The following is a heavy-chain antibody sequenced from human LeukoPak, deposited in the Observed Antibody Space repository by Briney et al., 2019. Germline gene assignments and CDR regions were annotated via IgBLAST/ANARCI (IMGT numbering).Heavy chain of an antibody. D-gene: IGHD2-2*01. J-gene: IGHJ5*02. CDR2: INHSGST. CDR1: GGSFSSYY. CDR3: AREDIVVVPAARAQYNWFDP. V-gene: IGHV4-34*01. Sequence: SETLSLTCAVYGGSFSSYYWSWIRQPPGKGLEWIGEINHSGSTNYNPSLKSRVTISVDTSKNQFSLKLSSVTAADTAVYYCAREDIVVVPAARAQYNWFDPWGQGTLVTVSS.